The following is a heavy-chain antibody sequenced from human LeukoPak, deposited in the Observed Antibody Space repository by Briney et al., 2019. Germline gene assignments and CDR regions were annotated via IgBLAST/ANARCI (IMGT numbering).Heavy chain of an antibody. CDR2: TYSSGST. CDR1: GDFLIIYY. CDR3: ATGGSSGPDY. V-gene: IGHV4-4*07. Sequence: KPAETLSLTCTVSGDFLIIYYWSWLRQPAGRGLEWIGRTYSSGSTNYNPSRMSRVTISLDKSKNQFSLKLSSVSAADTSVYYCATGGSSGPDYWGQGTLVTVSS. J-gene: IGHJ4*02. D-gene: IGHD6-19*01.